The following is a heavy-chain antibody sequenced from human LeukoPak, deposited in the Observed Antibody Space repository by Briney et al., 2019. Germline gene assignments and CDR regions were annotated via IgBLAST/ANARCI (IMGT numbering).Heavy chain of an antibody. Sequence: GGSLRLSCAASGFTVSSNYMSWVRQAPGKGLEWVSVIYSGGSTYYADSVKGRFAISRDNSKNTLYLQMNSLRAEDTAVYYCAREEVAAAGTGCFDYWGQGTLVTVSS. J-gene: IGHJ4*02. D-gene: IGHD6-13*01. V-gene: IGHV3-53*01. CDR2: IYSGGST. CDR3: AREEVAAAGTGCFDY. CDR1: GFTVSSNY.